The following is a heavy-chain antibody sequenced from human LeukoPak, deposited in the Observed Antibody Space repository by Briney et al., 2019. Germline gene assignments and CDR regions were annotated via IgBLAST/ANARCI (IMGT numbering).Heavy chain of an antibody. J-gene: IGHJ4*02. D-gene: IGHD6-19*01. V-gene: IGHV3-74*01. CDR2: INTDGSTT. Sequence: GSLRLSCAASGFTFSSYWMHWVRQAPGKGLVWVSRINTDGSTTSYADSVKGRFTISRDNARNTLYLQMNSLRAEETAVYYCARDLGVAALDNWGQGTLVTVSS. CDR3: ARDLGVAALDN. CDR1: GFTFSSYW.